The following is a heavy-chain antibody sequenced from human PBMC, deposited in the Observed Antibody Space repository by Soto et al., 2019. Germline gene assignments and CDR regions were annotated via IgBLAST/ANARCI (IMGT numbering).Heavy chain of an antibody. J-gene: IGHJ6*02. CDR3: AKGLRFLEWLSSDYYYGMDV. CDR1: GFTFSSYA. Sequence: SGGSLRLSCAASGFTFSSYAMSWVRQAPGKGLEWVSAISGSGGSTYYADSVKGRFTISRDNSKNTLYLQMNSLRAEDTAVYYRAKGLRFLEWLSSDYYYGMDVWGQGTTVTVSS. V-gene: IGHV3-23*01. D-gene: IGHD3-3*01. CDR2: ISGSGGST.